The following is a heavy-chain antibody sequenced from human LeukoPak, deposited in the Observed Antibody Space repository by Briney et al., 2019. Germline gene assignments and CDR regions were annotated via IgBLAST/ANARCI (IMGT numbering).Heavy chain of an antibody. V-gene: IGHV3-23*01. CDR2: ISGSGGHT. Sequence: GGSLRLSCAASGFAFSSYAMGWVRQAPGKGPEWVSSISGSGGHTYFADSVKGRFTISRDNSKNTLDLQMNSLKVEDTAVYYCAKFRYHSNDNNYLDFNYWGQGTLVTVSS. D-gene: IGHD3-22*01. CDR3: AKFRYHSNDNNYLDFNY. CDR1: GFAFSSYA. J-gene: IGHJ4*02.